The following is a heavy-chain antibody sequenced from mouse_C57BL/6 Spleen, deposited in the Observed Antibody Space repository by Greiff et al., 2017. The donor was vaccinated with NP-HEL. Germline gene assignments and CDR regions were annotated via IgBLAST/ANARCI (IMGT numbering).Heavy chain of an antibody. Sequence: EVQRVESEGGLVQPGSSMKLSCTASGFTFSDYYMAWVRQVPEKGLEWVANINYDGSSTYYLDSLKSRFIISRDNAKNILYLQMSSLKSEDTATYYCARGGAQAPFAYWGQGTLVTVSA. CDR1: GFTFSDYY. V-gene: IGHV5-16*01. CDR2: INYDGSST. D-gene: IGHD3-2*02. J-gene: IGHJ3*01. CDR3: ARGGAQAPFAY.